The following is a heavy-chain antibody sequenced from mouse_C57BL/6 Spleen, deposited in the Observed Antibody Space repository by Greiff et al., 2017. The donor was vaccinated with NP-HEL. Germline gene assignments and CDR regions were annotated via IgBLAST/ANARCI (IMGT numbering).Heavy chain of an antibody. CDR1: GFTFSDYG. Sequence: DVQLVESGGGLVKPGGSLKLSCAASGFTFSDYGMHWVRQAPEKGLEWVAYISSGSSTIYYADTVKGRFTISRDNAKNTLFLQITSLRSEDTAMYYCARVRNVYAMDYWGQGTSVTVSS. CDR3: ARVRNVYAMDY. CDR2: ISSGSSTI. D-gene: IGHD2-1*01. J-gene: IGHJ4*01. V-gene: IGHV5-17*01.